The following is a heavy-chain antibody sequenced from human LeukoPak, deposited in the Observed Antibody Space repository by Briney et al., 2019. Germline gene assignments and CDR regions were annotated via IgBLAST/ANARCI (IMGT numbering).Heavy chain of an antibody. CDR2: ISGSGADT. Sequence: SGGSLRLSCGASGFSFSSHGMSWVRQPPGKGLEWVSGISGSGADTYYGDSLKGRFTISRDNSKNTLYLQMNSLRAEDTAVYYCAKDSSGCHWRWGQGTLVTVSS. D-gene: IGHD6-19*01. CDR3: AKDSSGCHWR. V-gene: IGHV3-23*01. CDR1: GFSFSSHG. J-gene: IGHJ4*02.